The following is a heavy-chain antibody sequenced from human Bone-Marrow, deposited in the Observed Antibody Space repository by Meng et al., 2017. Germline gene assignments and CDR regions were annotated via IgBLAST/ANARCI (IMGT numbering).Heavy chain of an antibody. J-gene: IGHJ6*02. CDR1: GFTFSSYE. Sequence: GESLKISCAASGFTFSSYEMNWVRQAPGKGLEWVSYISSSDDTIYYADSVRGRFTISRENAKNSLYLQMNSLRAEDTAVYYCARDHAWFGETYAMDVWGQGNTVNGAS. D-gene: IGHD3-10*01. CDR2: ISSSDDTI. CDR3: ARDHAWFGETYAMDV. V-gene: IGHV3-48*03.